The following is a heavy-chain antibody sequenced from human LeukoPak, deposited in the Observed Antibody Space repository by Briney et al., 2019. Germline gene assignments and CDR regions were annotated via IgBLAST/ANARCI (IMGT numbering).Heavy chain of an antibody. V-gene: IGHV4-4*02. D-gene: IGHD4-11*01. CDR2: IYHSGST. CDR3: ARLTTVYEYFDY. CDR1: GGSISSSNW. Sequence: SGTLSLTCAVSGGSISSSNWWSWVRQPPGKGLEWIGEIYHSGSTNYNPSLKSRVTIPVDKSKNQFSLKLSSVTAADTAVYYCARLTTVYEYFDYWGQGTLVTVSS. J-gene: IGHJ4*02.